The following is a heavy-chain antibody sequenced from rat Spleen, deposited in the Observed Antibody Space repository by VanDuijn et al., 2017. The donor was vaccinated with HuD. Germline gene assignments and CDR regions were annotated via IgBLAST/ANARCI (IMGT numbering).Heavy chain of an antibody. D-gene: IGHD1-2*01. V-gene: IGHV5-20*01. CDR1: GFTFSRSA. CDR3: TTPMDSSYIDFDY. CDR2: ISYDGGST. Sequence: EVQLVESGGGLVQPERSLKLSCAASGFTFSRSAMAWVRQAPTKGLEWVASISYDGGSTYYRDSVKGRFTISRDNAKSSLYLQMDSLRSEDTATYYCTTPMDSSYIDFDYWGQGVMVTVSS. J-gene: IGHJ2*01.